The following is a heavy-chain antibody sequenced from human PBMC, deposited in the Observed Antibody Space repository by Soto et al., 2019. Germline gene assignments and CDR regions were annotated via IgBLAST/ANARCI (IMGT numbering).Heavy chain of an antibody. J-gene: IGHJ4*01. D-gene: IGHD3-16*01. CDR3: ARAYEGDYFDY. CDR1: GFTFSSYA. V-gene: IGHV3-30*04. Sequence: QVPLVASGGGVVQPGRSLRLSCAASGFTFSSYAMHWVRQAPGKGLEWVAVISYDGRNKYYADSVKGLFTISRDNSKNSLYLQINNLRAEDTAVYYCARAYEGDYFDYWGHGTLVTFSS. CDR2: ISYDGRNK.